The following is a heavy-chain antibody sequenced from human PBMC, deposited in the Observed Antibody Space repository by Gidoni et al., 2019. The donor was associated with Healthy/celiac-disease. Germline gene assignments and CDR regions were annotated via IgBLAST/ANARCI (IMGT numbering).Heavy chain of an antibody. D-gene: IGHD3-16*01. V-gene: IGHV1-69*01. J-gene: IGHJ4*02. CDR1: GDTFSSYA. CDR3: AREGGDGYRGGEYFDY. Sequence: QVQLVQSGAEVKKPGSSVQVSCMTSGDTFSSYAISWVRQAPGQGLEWMGGIIPIFGTANYAQKFQGRVTITADESTSTAYMELSSLRSEATAVYYCAREGGDGYRGGEYFDYWGQGTLVTVSS. CDR2: IIPIFGTA.